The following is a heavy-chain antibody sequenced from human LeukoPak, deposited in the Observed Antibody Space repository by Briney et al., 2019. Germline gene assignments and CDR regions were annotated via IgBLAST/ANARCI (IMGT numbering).Heavy chain of an antibody. J-gene: IGHJ4*02. CDR3: ARDQGGVGY. CDR1: GITFSSYS. CDR2: ISSFSGTI. V-gene: IGHV3-48*01. Sequence: GGSLRLSCVASGITFSSYSMNWVRQAPGKGLEWVSYISSFSGTINYADSVKGRFTISRDNAKNSLYLQMNSLRAEDTAVYYCARDQGGVGYWGQGTLVTVSS. D-gene: IGHD3-16*01.